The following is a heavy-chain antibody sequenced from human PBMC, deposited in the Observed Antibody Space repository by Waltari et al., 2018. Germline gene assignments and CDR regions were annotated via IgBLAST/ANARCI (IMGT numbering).Heavy chain of an antibody. CDR2: IYYSGST. D-gene: IGHD2-21*01. CDR1: GGSISSYY. CDR3: ARGCGGDCYFLEYFQH. Sequence: QVQLQESGPGLVKPSETLSLTCTVSGGSISSYYWSWIRQPPGKGLEWIGDIYYSGSTNYNPSRKSRVTISVDTSKNQFSLKLSSVTAADTAVYYCARGCGGDCYFLEYFQHWGQGTLVTVSS. V-gene: IGHV4-59*01. J-gene: IGHJ1*01.